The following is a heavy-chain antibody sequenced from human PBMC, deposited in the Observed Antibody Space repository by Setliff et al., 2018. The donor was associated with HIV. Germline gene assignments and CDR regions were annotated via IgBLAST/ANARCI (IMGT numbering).Heavy chain of an antibody. V-gene: IGHV1-8*02. Sequence: ASVKVSCKASGYTFTTYDINWVRQATGQGLEWMGYMNPNSGRIGFAQKFQGRVTMTSDTSINTVYMELSSLRSEDTAVYYCARELRRVDPWGQGTLVTVSS. J-gene: IGHJ5*02. CDR2: MNPNSGRI. CDR3: ARELRRVDP. D-gene: IGHD2-15*01. CDR1: GYTFTTYD.